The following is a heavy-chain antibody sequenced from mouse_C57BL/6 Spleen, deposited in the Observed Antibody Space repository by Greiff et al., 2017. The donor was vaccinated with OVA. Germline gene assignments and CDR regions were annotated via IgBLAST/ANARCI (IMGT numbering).Heavy chain of an antibody. Sequence: VQLVESGPELVKPGASVKISCKASGYAFSSSWMNWVKQRPGKGLEWIGRIYPGDGDTNYNGKFKGKATLTADKSSSTAYMQLSSLTAEDSAVYFCASDYYGSSDFADWGQGTLVTVSA. J-gene: IGHJ3*01. V-gene: IGHV1-82*01. CDR3: ASDYYGSSDFAD. CDR2: IYPGDGDT. CDR1: GYAFSSSW. D-gene: IGHD1-1*01.